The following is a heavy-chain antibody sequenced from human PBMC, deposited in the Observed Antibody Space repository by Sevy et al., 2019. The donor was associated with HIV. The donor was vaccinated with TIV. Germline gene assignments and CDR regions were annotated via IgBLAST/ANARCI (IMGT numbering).Heavy chain of an antibody. J-gene: IGHJ6*02. CDR3: ARDSGSITGTTAYYYYGMDV. CDR2: IYYSGST. V-gene: IGHV4-59*01. Sequence: SETLSLTCTVSGGSISSYYWSWIRQPPGKGLEWIGYIYYSGSTNYNPSLKSRVTISVDTSKNQFSLNLGSVTAADTAVYYCARDSGSITGTTAYYYYGMDVWGQGTTVTVSS. CDR1: GGSISSYY. D-gene: IGHD1-7*01.